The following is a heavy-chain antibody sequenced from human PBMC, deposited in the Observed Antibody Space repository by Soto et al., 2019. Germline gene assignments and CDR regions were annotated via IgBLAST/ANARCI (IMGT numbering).Heavy chain of an antibody. CDR3: AKDFWSGYSCDY. CDR1: GFTFSSYG. V-gene: IGHV3-30*18. Sequence: GGSLRLSCAASGFTFSSYGMHWVRQAPGKGLEWVGVITYDGSNKYYADSVKGRFTISRDNSKNTLYLQMNSLRAEDTAVYYCAKDFWSGYSCDYWGQGTLVTVSS. CDR2: ITYDGSNK. J-gene: IGHJ4*02. D-gene: IGHD3-3*01.